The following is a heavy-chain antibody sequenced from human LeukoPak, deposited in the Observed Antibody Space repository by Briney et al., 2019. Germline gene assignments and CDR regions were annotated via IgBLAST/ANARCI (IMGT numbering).Heavy chain of an antibody. CDR1: GGTFSSYA. J-gene: IGHJ3*02. Sequence: GASVKVSCKASGGTFSSYAIGWVRHAPGQGLGWMGRIILILGVANYAQKFQGRVTITADKSTSTAYMELSSLRSEDTAVYYCARDDVVQVVVPAAIEEANAFDIWGQGTMVTVSS. D-gene: IGHD2-2*01. CDR2: IILILGVA. CDR3: ARDDVVQVVVPAAIEEANAFDI. V-gene: IGHV1-69*04.